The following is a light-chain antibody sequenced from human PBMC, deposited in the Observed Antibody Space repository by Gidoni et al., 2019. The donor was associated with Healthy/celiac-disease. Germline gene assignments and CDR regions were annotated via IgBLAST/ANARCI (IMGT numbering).Light chain of an antibody. CDR1: SSNIGSNT. V-gene: IGLV1-44*01. CDR2: RNN. J-gene: IGLJ3*02. Sequence: QPVLTQPPSASGTPGQRVPISCSGSSSNIGSNTVNWYQQLPGTAPKLLIYRNNQRPSGVPARFSGSKSGTSASLAISGLQSEDEADYYCAAWDDSLNGPVFGGGTKLTVL. CDR3: AAWDDSLNGPV.